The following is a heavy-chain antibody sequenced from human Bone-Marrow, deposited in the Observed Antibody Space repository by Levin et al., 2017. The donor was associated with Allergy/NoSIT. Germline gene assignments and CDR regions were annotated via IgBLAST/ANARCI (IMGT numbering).Heavy chain of an antibody. CDR2: IWPDGNDK. V-gene: IGHV3-33*01. CDR3: ATDSSRWSPKYYFDF. Sequence: GESLKISCAASGFTFNDYAMHWVRQAPGKGLEWVAVIWPDGNDKSFADSVKGRFTISRDNSKNSLFLQMNSLRAEDTAVYYCATDSSRWSPKYYFDFWGQGTLVTVSS. CDR1: GFTFNDYA. J-gene: IGHJ4*02. D-gene: IGHD6-13*01.